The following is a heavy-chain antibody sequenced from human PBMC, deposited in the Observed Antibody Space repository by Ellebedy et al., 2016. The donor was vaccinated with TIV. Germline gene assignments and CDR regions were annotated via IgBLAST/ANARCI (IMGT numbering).Heavy chain of an antibody. CDR1: GGTFSSYA. V-gene: IGHV1-69*13. Sequence: AASVKVSCKASGGTFSSYAISWVRQAPGQGHEWMGGIIPIFGTANYAQKFQGRVTITADESTSTAYMELSSLRSEDTAVYYCARGLPLSIAVAEIDAFDIWGQGTMVTVSS. D-gene: IGHD6-19*01. J-gene: IGHJ3*02. CDR3: ARGLPLSIAVAEIDAFDI. CDR2: IIPIFGTA.